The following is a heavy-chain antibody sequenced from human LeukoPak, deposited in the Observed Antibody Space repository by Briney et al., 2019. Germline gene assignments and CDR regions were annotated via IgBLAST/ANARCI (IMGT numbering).Heavy chain of an antibody. CDR2: ISSSSTI. CDR3: ARVAAGTRGYYYYYMDV. D-gene: IGHD3-10*01. V-gene: IGHV3-48*01. J-gene: IGHJ6*03. CDR1: GFTFSSYS. Sequence: GGSLRPSCAASGFTFSSYSMNWVRQAPGKGLEWVSYISSSSTIYYADSVKGRFTISRDNAKNSLYLQMNSLRAEDTAVYYCARVAAGTRGYYYYYMDVWGKGTTVTISS.